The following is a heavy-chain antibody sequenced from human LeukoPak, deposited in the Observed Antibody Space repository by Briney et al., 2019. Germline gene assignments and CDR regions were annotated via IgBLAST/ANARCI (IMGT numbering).Heavy chain of an antibody. Sequence: GASVKVSCKASGYTFTGYYMHWVRQAPGQGLEWMGWINPNSGDTNYAQKLQGRVTMTRDTSISTAYMELSRLRSDDTAVYYCATSMVRGVPQNNWGQGALVTVSS. CDR2: INPNSGDT. V-gene: IGHV1-2*02. CDR3: ATSMVRGVPQNN. J-gene: IGHJ4*02. CDR1: GYTFTGYY. D-gene: IGHD3-10*01.